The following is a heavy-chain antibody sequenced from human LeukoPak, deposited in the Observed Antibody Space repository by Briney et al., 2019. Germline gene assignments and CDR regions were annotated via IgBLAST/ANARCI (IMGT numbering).Heavy chain of an antibody. J-gene: IGHJ4*02. CDR2: IYYSGST. Sequence: PSETLSLTCTVSGGSISSSSYYWGWIRQPPGKGLEWFGSIYYSGSTYYNPSLKSRVTISVDTSKNQFSLKLSSVTAADTAVYYCARASADIVVVPAASVFDYWGQGTLVTVSS. CDR3: ARASADIVVVPAASVFDY. D-gene: IGHD2-2*01. V-gene: IGHV4-39*01. CDR1: GGSISSSSYY.